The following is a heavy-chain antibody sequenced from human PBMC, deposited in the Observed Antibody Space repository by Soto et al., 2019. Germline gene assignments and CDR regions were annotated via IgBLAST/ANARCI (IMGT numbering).Heavy chain of an antibody. CDR1: GFTFSSYE. CDR2: ISSSGSTI. J-gene: IGHJ4*02. CDR3: AICRDGYNPFDY. V-gene: IGHV3-48*03. Sequence: GSLRLSCAASGFTFSSYEMNWVRQAPGKGLEWVSYISSSGSTIYYADSVKGRFTISRDNAKNSLYLQMNSLRAEDTAVYYCAICRDGYNPFDYWGQGTLVTVSS. D-gene: IGHD5-12*01.